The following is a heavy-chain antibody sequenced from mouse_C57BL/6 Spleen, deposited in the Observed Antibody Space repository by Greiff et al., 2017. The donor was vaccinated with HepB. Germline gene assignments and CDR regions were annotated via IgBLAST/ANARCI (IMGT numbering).Heavy chain of an antibody. CDR2: ISYDGSN. D-gene: IGHD2-3*01. CDR3: ARCDGYYGFAY. Sequence: EVQLQESGPGLVKPSQSLSLTCSVTGYSITSGYYWNWIRQFPGNKLEWMGYISYDGSNNYNPSLKNRISITRDTSKNQFFLKLNSVTTEYTATYYCARCDGYYGFAYWGQGTLVTVSA. J-gene: IGHJ3*01. CDR1: GYSITSGYY. V-gene: IGHV3-6*01.